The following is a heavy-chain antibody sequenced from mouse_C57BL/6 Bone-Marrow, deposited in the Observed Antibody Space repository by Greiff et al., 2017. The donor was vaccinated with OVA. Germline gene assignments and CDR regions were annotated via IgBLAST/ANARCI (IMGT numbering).Heavy chain of an antibody. CDR3: ARSAYYPLDY. J-gene: IGHJ2*01. D-gene: IGHD2-10*01. Sequence: QVQLQQPGAELVKPGASVKLSCKASGYTFTSYWMQWVKQRPGRGLEWIGEIDPSDSYTNYNQKFKGKATLTVDTSSSTAYMQLSSLTSEDSAVYYCARSAYYPLDYWGQGTTLTVSS. CDR1: GYTFTSYW. V-gene: IGHV1-50*01. CDR2: IDPSDSYT.